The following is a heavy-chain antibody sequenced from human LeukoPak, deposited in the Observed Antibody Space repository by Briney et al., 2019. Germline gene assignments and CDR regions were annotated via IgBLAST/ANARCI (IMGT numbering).Heavy chain of an antibody. Sequence: PSETLSLTCAVSGGSISSSNWWSWVRQPPGKGLEWIGEIYHSGSTNYNPPLKSRVTISVDRSKNQFSLKLSSVTAADTAVYYCARDYCSGGSCQFDYWGQGTLVTVSS. CDR3: ARDYCSGGSCQFDY. CDR2: IYHSGST. V-gene: IGHV4-4*02. CDR1: GGSISSSNW. J-gene: IGHJ4*02. D-gene: IGHD2-15*01.